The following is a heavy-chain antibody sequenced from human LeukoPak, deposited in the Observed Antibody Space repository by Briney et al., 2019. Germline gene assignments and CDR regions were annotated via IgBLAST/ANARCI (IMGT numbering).Heavy chain of an antibody. CDR3: ATYYYDSSGYYYDLDS. CDR1: GGSFSGYY. CDR2: INHSGST. V-gene: IGHV4-34*01. J-gene: IGHJ4*02. D-gene: IGHD3-22*01. Sequence: SETLSLTCAVYGGSFSGYYWSWIRQPPGKGLEWIGEINHSGSTNYNPSLKSRVTISVDTSKNQFSLKLSSVTAADTAVYYCATYYYDSSGYYYDLDSWGQGTLVTVSS.